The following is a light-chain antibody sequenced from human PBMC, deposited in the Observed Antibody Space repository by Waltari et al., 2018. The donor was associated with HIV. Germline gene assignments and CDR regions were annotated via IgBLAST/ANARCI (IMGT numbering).Light chain of an antibody. V-gene: IGLV4-69*01. CDR1: RGHSHYA. Sequence: QLVLTQSPSASASLGASVKLTCTLSRGHSHYAIAWHPQQPEKGPRYLMKLNSDGSHTKGDGIPDRFSGSSSGAERYLTISTLQSEDEADYYCQTWGTGIQVFGSGTKVTVL. CDR3: QTWGTGIQV. J-gene: IGLJ1*01. CDR2: LNSDGSH.